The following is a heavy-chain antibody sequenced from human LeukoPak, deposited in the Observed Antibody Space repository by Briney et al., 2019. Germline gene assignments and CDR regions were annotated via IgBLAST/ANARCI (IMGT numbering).Heavy chain of an antibody. CDR2: IYYSGST. CDR1: GGSISSYY. J-gene: IGHJ5*02. Sequence: PSETLSLTCTVSGGSISSYYWSWIRQPPGKGLVWIGYIYYSGSTNYNPSLKSRVTISVDTSKNQFSLKLSSVTAADTAVYYCARGQATIDSNWFDPWGQGTLVTVSS. CDR3: ARGQATIDSNWFDP. V-gene: IGHV4-59*01. D-gene: IGHD5-12*01.